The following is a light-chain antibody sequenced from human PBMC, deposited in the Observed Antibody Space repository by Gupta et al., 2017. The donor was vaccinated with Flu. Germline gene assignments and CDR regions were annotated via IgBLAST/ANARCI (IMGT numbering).Light chain of an antibody. CDR3: TLFYSGTWV. CDR1: TGAVSSGHY. J-gene: IGLJ3*02. Sequence: QAVVTQEPSLTVSPGGTVTLTCDSSTGAVSSGHYPYWFQHKPGQAPRTLICDTSIKHSWTPARFSGSLLGGKAALTLSGALPDDDSYYYCTLFYSGTWVFGGGTKLTVL. CDR2: DTS. V-gene: IGLV7-46*01.